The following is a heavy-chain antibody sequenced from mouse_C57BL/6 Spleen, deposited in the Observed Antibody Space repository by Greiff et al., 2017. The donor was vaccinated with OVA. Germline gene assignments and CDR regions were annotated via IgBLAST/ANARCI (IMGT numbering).Heavy chain of an antibody. J-gene: IGHJ3*01. CDR3: ARQSGSIPFAY. Sequence: EVKLMESGGGLVQPGGSLKLSCAASGFTFSDYYMYWVRQTPEKRLEWVAYISNGGGSTYYPDTVKGRFTISRDNAKNTLYLQMSRLKSEDTAMYYCARQSGSIPFAYWGQGTLVTVSA. CDR2: ISNGGGST. CDR1: GFTFSDYY. D-gene: IGHD1-1*01. V-gene: IGHV5-12*01.